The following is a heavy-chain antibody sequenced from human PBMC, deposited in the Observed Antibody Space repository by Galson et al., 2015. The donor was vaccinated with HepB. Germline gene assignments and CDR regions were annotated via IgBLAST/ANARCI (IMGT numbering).Heavy chain of an antibody. CDR1: GGSMSSHF. V-gene: IGHV4-59*11. D-gene: IGHD1-7*01. Sequence: ETLSLTCTVSGGSMSSHFWSWIRQPPGKRPEWLGSIFYSGSTKYNPSLKSRVTISVDTSKKQFSLKLTSVTAADTAVYYCVGTTVSDYYYYGMDVWGQGTTVSVSS. J-gene: IGHJ6*02. CDR3: VGTTVSDYYYYGMDV. CDR2: IFYSGST.